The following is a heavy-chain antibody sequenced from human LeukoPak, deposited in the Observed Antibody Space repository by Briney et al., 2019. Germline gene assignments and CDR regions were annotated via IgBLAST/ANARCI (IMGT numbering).Heavy chain of an antibody. D-gene: IGHD5-18*01. CDR1: GGSISSYY. J-gene: IGHJ3*02. CDR3: ASGRGYSYGYRTSAFDI. Sequence: SETLSLTCTVSGGSISSYYWSWIRQPPGKGLEWIGYIYYSGSTNYNPSLKSRVTISVDTSKNQFSLKLSSVTAADTAVYYCASGRGYSYGYRTSAFDIWGQGTMVTVSS. CDR2: IYYSGST. V-gene: IGHV4-59*01.